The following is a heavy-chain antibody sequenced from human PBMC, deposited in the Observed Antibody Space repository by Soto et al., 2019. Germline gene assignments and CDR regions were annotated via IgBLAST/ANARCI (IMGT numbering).Heavy chain of an antibody. CDR3: AREVWTLYGPQNFFDY. V-gene: IGHV1-18*01. Sequence: QVQLVQSAGEVRQPGASVKVSCKASGYTFTTYGITWVRQAPGQGLEWMGGISPNSGDTRYAQNLQGRVTKTTDKCTSTAYMELMSLPSDDTALYYCAREVWTLYGPQNFFDYWGQGALVTVSS. J-gene: IGHJ4*02. D-gene: IGHD2-21*01. CDR1: GYTFTTYG. CDR2: ISPNSGDT.